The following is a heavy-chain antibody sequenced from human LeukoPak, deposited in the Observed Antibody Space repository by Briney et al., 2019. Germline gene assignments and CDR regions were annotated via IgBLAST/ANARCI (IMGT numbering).Heavy chain of an antibody. J-gene: IGHJ4*02. CDR2: ISDSGGST. V-gene: IGHV3-23*01. CDR1: GITFSSYA. D-gene: IGHD2-15*01. Sequence: PGGSLRLSCVASGITFSSYAMSWVRQAPGKGLEWVSTISDSGGSTYYADSVKGRFTISRNNSGSTLYLQMNSLRVEDTAVYYCAKRIGDYWGQGTQVTVSS. CDR3: AKRIGDY.